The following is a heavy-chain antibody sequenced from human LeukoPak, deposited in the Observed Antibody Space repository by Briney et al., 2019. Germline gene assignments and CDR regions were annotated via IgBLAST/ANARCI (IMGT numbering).Heavy chain of an antibody. CDR1: GYSFTSYW. D-gene: IGHD2-2*03. CDR3: ARWISAGYYFDV. V-gene: IGHV5-51*01. CDR2: IFPGDSDT. J-gene: IGHJ4*02. Sequence: GESLKISCKGSGYSFTSYWIGWVRQMPGKGLEWMGVIFPGDSDTTYSPSFQGQVSISADKSISSAYLQWSSLKASDTAMYYCARWISAGYYFDVWGQGTLVTVSS.